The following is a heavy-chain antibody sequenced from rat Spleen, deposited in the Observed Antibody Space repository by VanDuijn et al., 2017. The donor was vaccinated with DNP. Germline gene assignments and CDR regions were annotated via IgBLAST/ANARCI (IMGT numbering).Heavy chain of an antibody. CDR2: ISFDGYST. Sequence: QLVESGGGLVQPGRSLKLSCTASGFTFSDYYMAWVRQAPTKGLEWIASISFDGYSTYYRDSVKGRFTISRDNAKSTLYRQMDSLRSEDTATYYCATLNYGGIGGWGQGVMVTVSS. V-gene: IGHV5-20*01. CDR1: GFTFSDYY. D-gene: IGHD1-11*01. J-gene: IGHJ2*01. CDR3: ATLNYGGIGG.